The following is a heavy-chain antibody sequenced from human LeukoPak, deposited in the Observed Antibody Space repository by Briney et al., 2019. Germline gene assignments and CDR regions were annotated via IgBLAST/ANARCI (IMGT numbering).Heavy chain of an antibody. CDR2: IIGSVAST. CDR3: AKDVDYYDSSGYYF. V-gene: IGHV3-23*01. Sequence: GGSLRLSCAASGFTFASYAMSWVRQTPGKGLEWVSVIIGSVASTYYADSVKGRFTISRDNSKNTLYLQMNSLRADDTAVYYCAKDVDYYDSSGYYFWGQGTLVTVSS. D-gene: IGHD3-22*01. J-gene: IGHJ4*02. CDR1: GFTFASYA.